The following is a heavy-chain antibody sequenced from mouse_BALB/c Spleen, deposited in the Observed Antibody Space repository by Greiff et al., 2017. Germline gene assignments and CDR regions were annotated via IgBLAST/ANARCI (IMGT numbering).Heavy chain of an antibody. V-gene: IGHV14-3*02. Sequence: EVQLQQSGAELVKPGASVKLSCTASGFNIKDTYMHWVKQRPEQGLEWIGRIDPANGNTKYDPKFQGKATITADTSSNTAYLQLSSLTSEDTAVYYCDRGYLYAMDYWGQGTSVTVSS. CDR2: IDPANGNT. CDR1: GFNIKDTY. D-gene: IGHD5-1*01. J-gene: IGHJ4*01. CDR3: DRGYLYAMDY.